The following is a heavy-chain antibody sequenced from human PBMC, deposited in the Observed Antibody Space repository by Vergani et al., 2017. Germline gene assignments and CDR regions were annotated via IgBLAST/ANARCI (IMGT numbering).Heavy chain of an antibody. V-gene: IGHV3-30*02. CDR2: IQFDGSNK. CDR3: AKHFRGWGIDY. D-gene: IGHD3-16*01. Sequence: QVQLVESGGGVVQRGGSLRLSCATSGFTLSNYYMQWIRQGPGKGLEFVAFIQFDGSNKYYADSVKGRFTLSRDFSKNTLYLQMNSLRTDDTATYYCAKHFRGWGIDYWCQGTQVIVSS. CDR1: GFTLSNYY. J-gene: IGHJ4*02.